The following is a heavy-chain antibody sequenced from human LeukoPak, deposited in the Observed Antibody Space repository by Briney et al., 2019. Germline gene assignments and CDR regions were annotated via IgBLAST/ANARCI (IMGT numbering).Heavy chain of an antibody. D-gene: IGHD5-18*01. Sequence: GRSLRLSCAASGFMFDTYIMTWVRQAPGKGLEWISYINSINAVYYTDSVQGRFNISRDNAKNSLYLQMNSLRVEDTAMYYCARVSARGYGYWGRGTLVTVSS. CDR2: INSINAV. CDR3: ARVSARGYGY. CDR1: GFMFDTYI. J-gene: IGHJ4*02. V-gene: IGHV3-48*01.